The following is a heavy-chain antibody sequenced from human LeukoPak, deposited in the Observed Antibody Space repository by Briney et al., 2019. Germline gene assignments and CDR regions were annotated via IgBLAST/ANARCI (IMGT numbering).Heavy chain of an antibody. CDR2: IYPGDSDT. D-gene: IGHD3-10*01. J-gene: IGHJ5*02. CDR3: ARRLGRDWFDP. Sequence: GESLQISCKGSGYSFTRNWIGWVRQMPGKGLEWMGIIYPGDSDTRYSPSFQGQVTISADKSISTAYLQWSSLKASDTAMYYCARRLGRDWFDPWGQGTLVTVSS. V-gene: IGHV5-51*01. CDR1: GYSFTRNW.